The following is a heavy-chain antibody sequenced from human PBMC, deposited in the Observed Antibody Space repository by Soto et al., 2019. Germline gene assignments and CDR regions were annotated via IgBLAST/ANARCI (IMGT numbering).Heavy chain of an antibody. V-gene: IGHV3-23*01. CDR3: AKYCSSTSCLVVYGMDV. J-gene: IGHJ6*02. Sequence: EVQLLESGGGLVEHGGSLRLSCAASGFTFSSYAMSWVRQAPGKGLEWVSAISGSGGTTYYTDSVKGRFTISRDNSKNTLYLQMNSLRVEDTAVYYCAKYCSSTSCLVVYGMDVWGQGTTVTVSS. CDR2: ISGSGGTT. CDR1: GFTFSSYA. D-gene: IGHD2-2*01.